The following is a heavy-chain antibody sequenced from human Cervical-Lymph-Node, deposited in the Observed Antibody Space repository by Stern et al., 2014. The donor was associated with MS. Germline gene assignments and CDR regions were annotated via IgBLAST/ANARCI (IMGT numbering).Heavy chain of an antibody. CDR2: IRSKAYGGTT. CDR1: GFTFGDYA. D-gene: IGHD3-16*02. V-gene: IGHV3-49*04. J-gene: IGHJ4*02. CDR3: TRAEWDGGSYRNNY. Sequence: EVQLEESGGGLVQPGRSLRLSCTASGFTFGDYAMSWVRQAPGKGLEWVGFIRSKAYGGTTEYAASVKGRFTISRDDSKSIAYLQMNSLKTEDTAVYYCTRAEWDGGSYRNNYWGQGTLVTVSS.